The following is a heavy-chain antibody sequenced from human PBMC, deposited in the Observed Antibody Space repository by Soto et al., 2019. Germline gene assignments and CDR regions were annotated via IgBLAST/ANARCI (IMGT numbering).Heavy chain of an antibody. V-gene: IGHV3-23*01. J-gene: IGHJ6*03. CDR3: AKDAGSSRTYYYYMDV. Sequence: GGSLRLSCAASGFTFSSYAMSWVRQAPGKGLEWVSAIGGSGGSTYYADSVKGRFTISRDNSKNTLYLQMNSLRAEDTAVYYCAKDAGSSRTYYYYMDVWGKGTTVTVSS. D-gene: IGHD6-13*01. CDR1: GFTFSSYA. CDR2: IGGSGGST.